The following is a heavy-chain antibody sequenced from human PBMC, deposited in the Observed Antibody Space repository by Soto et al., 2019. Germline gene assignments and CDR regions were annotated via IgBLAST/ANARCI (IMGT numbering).Heavy chain of an antibody. D-gene: IGHD6-13*01. CDR2: INHSGST. CDR1: GGSFSGYY. CDR3: ARGRVAAAGSVGYFDY. Sequence: SETLSLTCAVYGGSFSGYYRSWIRQPPGKGLEWIGEINHSGSTNYNSSLKSRVTISVDTSKNQFSLKLSSVTAADTAVYYCARGRVAAAGSVGYFDYWGQGTLVTVSS. V-gene: IGHV4-34*01. J-gene: IGHJ4*02.